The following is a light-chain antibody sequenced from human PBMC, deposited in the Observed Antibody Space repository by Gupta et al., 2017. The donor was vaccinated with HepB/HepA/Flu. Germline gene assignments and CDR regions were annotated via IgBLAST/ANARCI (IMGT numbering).Light chain of an antibody. CDR1: SCDIGRRDH. CDR2: DFS. V-gene: IGLV2-14*03. Sequence: ALPRPPPVPGSLGKQTPTSPIETSCDIGRRDHVTWYQYYPGKAPKLLIYDFSSRPSGVANRLSVSKSGNTASLSISGLQAEDEAEYYCCSSSGSTSSYVFGAGTGVTVL. J-gene: IGLJ1*01. CDR3: CSSSGSTSSYV.